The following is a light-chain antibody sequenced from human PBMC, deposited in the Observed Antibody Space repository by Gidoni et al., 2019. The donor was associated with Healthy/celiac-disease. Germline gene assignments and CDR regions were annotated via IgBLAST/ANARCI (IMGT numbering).Light chain of an antibody. J-gene: IGLJ2*01. Sequence: QSALPQPASLSGSPGQSITISCTGTSSAVGGYNYVSWYQQHPGKAPKLMIYEVSNRPSGVSNRFSGSKSGNTASLTISGLQAEDEADYYCSSYTSSSTVVFGGGTKLTVL. CDR2: EVS. CDR1: SSAVGGYNY. CDR3: SSYTSSSTVV. V-gene: IGLV2-14*01.